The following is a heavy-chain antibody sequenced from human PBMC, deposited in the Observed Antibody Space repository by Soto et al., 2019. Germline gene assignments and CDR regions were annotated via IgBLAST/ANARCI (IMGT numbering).Heavy chain of an antibody. V-gene: IGHV3-48*02. CDR1: GFTFSSYS. CDR3: ARDRTMYYDFWSGYSHYYYYGMDV. Sequence: GGSLRLSCAASGFTFSSYSMNWVRQAPGKGLEWVSYISSSSSTIYYADSVKGRFTISRDNAKNSLYLQMNSLRDEDTAVYYCARDRTMYYDFWSGYSHYYYYGMDVWGQGTTVTVSS. D-gene: IGHD3-3*01. J-gene: IGHJ6*02. CDR2: ISSSSSTI.